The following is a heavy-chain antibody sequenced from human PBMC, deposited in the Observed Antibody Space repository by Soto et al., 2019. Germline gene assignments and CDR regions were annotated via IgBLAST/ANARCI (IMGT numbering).Heavy chain of an antibody. Sequence: SEILSLRCNVSGYLIRSGYDLGWIRPRPGKGLEWLGSIDYSGRTYYNPSLKSRVSTSVDLSKNQFSLNLRSVTAADTAVYFCARDLSSVYDSYYFDYWGQGTLVTVS. V-gene: IGHV4-38-2*02. J-gene: IGHJ4*02. D-gene: IGHD3-22*01. CDR2: IDYSGRT. CDR3: ARDLSSVYDSYYFDY. CDR1: GYLIRSGYD.